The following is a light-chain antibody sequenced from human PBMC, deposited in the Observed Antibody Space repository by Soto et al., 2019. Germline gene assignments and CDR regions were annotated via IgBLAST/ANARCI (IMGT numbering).Light chain of an antibody. CDR2: DVS. V-gene: IGLV2-14*01. CDR3: SSYRAYRTPEV. CDR1: NTDIGGYNY. Sequence: QSVLTQPDPVSGYLGESITISCTGTNTDIGGYNYVSWYQQHPGKAPKLVIYDVSSRPSGISNRFSGSKSGFTASLTISGLQAADDAHYYCSSYRAYRTPEVFGTGTKVTVL. J-gene: IGLJ1*01.